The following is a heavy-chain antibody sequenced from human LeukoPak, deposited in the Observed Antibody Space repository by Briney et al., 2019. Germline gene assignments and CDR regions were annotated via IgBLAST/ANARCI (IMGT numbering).Heavy chain of an antibody. J-gene: IGHJ6*02. CDR3: AKDDMVYAIFDYYYGMDV. V-gene: IGHV3-30*18. Sequence: GGSLRLSCAASGFTFSSYVMPWVRQAPGKGLERVAVISYDGSNKYYADSVKGRFTISRDNSKNTLYLQMNSLRAEDTAVYYCAKDDMVYAIFDYYYGMDVWGQGTTVTVSS. D-gene: IGHD2-8*01. CDR2: ISYDGSNK. CDR1: GFTFSSYV.